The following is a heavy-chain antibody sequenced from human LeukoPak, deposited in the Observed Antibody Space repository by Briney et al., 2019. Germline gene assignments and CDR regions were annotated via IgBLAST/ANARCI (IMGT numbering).Heavy chain of an antibody. Sequence: AGRSLRLSCAASGFTFSSYGMHWVRQAPGKGLEWVAVIWYDGSNKYYADSVKGRFTISRDNSKNTLYLQMNSLRAEDTAVYYCARDRGYCSSTSCLDYDYWGQGTLVTVSS. J-gene: IGHJ4*02. CDR3: ARDRGYCSSTSCLDYDY. V-gene: IGHV3-33*01. CDR1: GFTFSSYG. CDR2: IWYDGSNK. D-gene: IGHD2-2*01.